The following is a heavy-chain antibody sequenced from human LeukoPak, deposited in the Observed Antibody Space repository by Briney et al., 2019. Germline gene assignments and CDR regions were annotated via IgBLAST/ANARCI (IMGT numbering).Heavy chain of an antibody. CDR2: VFSGGST. V-gene: IGHV3-53*04. Sequence: GGSLRLSCAASGFTVSGNYMTWVRQAPGKGLEWVSLVFSGGSTSYVDSVKGRFTISRHNSKNTLYLQVNSLRAEDTAVYYCAKVLYGGYSYDYWGQGTLVTVSS. CDR1: GFTVSGNY. D-gene: IGHD5-18*01. CDR3: AKVLYGGYSYDY. J-gene: IGHJ4*02.